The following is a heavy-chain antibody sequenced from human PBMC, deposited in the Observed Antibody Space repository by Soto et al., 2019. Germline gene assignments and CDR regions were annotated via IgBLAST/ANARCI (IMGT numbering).Heavy chain of an antibody. CDR1: GFTFSSYA. D-gene: IGHD3-10*01. CDR2: ISGSGGST. CDR3: ASLSLWSVGGVDY. J-gene: IGHJ4*02. V-gene: IGHV3-23*01. Sequence: EVQLLESGGGLVQPGGSLRLSCAASGFTFSSYAMSWVRQAPGKGLEWVSAISGSGGSTYYADSVKGRFTISRDNSKNTVYLQMNSLRAEDTAVYYCASLSLWSVGGVDYWGQGTLVTVSS.